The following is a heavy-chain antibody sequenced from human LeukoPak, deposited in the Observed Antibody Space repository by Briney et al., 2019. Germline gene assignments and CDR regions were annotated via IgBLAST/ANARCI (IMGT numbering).Heavy chain of an antibody. CDR2: IYSGGST. V-gene: IGHV3-66*01. D-gene: IGHD3-10*01. CDR3: AREQGYYGSGSYYQPRYYFDY. J-gene: IGHJ4*02. Sequence: GGSLRLSCAASGFTVSSNYMSWVRQAPGKGLEWVSVIYSGGSTYYADSVKGRFTISRDNSKNTPHLQMNSLRAEDTAVYYCAREQGYYGSGSYYQPRYYFDYWGQGTLVTVSS. CDR1: GFTVSSNY.